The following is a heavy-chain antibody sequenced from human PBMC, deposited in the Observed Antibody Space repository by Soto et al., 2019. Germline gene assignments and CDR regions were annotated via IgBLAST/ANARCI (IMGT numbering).Heavy chain of an antibody. CDR3: ARGWSSSWPY. CDR1: GGSISRYF. V-gene: IGHV4-59*01. CDR2: VYDSGST. Sequence: QVQLQESGPGLVKPSETLSLTCTVSGGSISRYFWSWIRQPPVKGLEWIAFVYDSGSTTYNPSLKSRITVSVDTSKTPFSLRLNSVTAADTAVYYWARGWSSSWPYWGQGTLVTFSS. D-gene: IGHD6-13*01. J-gene: IGHJ4*02.